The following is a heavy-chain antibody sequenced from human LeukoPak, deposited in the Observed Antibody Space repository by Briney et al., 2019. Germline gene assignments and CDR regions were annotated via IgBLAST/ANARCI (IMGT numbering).Heavy chain of an antibody. CDR3: ARDLLTYDFWSGYGY. CDR2: IYSGGST. Sequence: TGGSLRLSCAASGFTVSSNYMSWVRQAPGKGLEWVSVIYSGGSTYYADFVKGRFTISRDNSKNTLYLQMNSLRAEDTAVYYCARDLLTYDFWSGYGYWGQGTLVTVSS. CDR1: GFTVSSNY. V-gene: IGHV3-66*02. J-gene: IGHJ4*02. D-gene: IGHD3-3*01.